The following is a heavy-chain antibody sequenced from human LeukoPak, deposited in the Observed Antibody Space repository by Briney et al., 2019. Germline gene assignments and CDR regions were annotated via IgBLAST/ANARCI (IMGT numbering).Heavy chain of an antibody. V-gene: IGHV4-38-2*02. CDR3: ARVGDGYNYFTYYYYYMDV. CDR2: ISHSGST. D-gene: IGHD5-24*01. J-gene: IGHJ6*03. Sequence: SETLSLTCTVSNYSISSSYYWGWIRQPPGKGLEWIGSISHSGSTYYNPSLKSRVTISVDTSKNQFSLKLSSVTAADTAVYYCARVGDGYNYFTYYYYYMDVWGKGTTVTVSS. CDR1: NYSISSSYY.